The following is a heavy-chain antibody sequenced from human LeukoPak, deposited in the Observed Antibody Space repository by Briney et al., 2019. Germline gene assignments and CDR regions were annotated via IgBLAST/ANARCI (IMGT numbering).Heavy chain of an antibody. CDR3: ARAAWRGTNSRDAFDI. CDR2: VYYSGKT. Sequence: PSETLSLTCTVSGGSISSCYWSWIRQPPGKGLEWIGYVYYSGKTNKNFSLKSRATISVDTSKNQFSLKLSSVTAADTAVYYCARAAWRGTNSRDAFDIWGLGTVVTVSS. V-gene: IGHV4-59*01. J-gene: IGHJ3*02. CDR1: GGSISSCY. D-gene: IGHD4/OR15-4a*01.